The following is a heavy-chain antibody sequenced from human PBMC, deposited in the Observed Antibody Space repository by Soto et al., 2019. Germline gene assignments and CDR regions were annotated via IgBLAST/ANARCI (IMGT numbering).Heavy chain of an antibody. Sequence: PSETLSLTCTASGGSISSYYWSWIRQPPGKRLEWIGYIYYSGSTNYNPSLKSRVTISVDTSKNQFSLKLSSVTAADTAVYYCARDYREIPHYDSSGYFDYWGQGTLVTVSS. CDR3: ARDYREIPHYDSSGYFDY. CDR1: GGSISSYY. D-gene: IGHD3-22*01. J-gene: IGHJ4*02. CDR2: IYYSGST. V-gene: IGHV4-59*01.